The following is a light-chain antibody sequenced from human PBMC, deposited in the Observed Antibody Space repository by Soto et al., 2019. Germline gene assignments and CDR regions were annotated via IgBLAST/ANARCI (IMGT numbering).Light chain of an antibody. CDR3: QQSYSTPPST. Sequence: DIQMTQSPSSLSASVGDRVTITCRASQSISSYLNWYQQKPGKDPKLLIYAASSLQSGVPSRFSGSGSGTDFTLTISSLQPEDFATYYCQQSYSTPPSTFGGGTKVEIK. V-gene: IGKV1-39*01. J-gene: IGKJ4*01. CDR1: QSISSY. CDR2: AAS.